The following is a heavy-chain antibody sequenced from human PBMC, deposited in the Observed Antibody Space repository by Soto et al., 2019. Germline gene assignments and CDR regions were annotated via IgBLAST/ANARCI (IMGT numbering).Heavy chain of an antibody. CDR1: GGSSSSYY. V-gene: IGHV4-59*01. CDR2: IYYSGST. Sequence: SETLSLTCTVSGGSSSSYYWSWIRQPPGKGLEWIGYIYYSGSTNYNPSLKSRVTISVDTSKNQFSLKLSCVTAADTTVYYCASCGYSYGFGYWGQGTLVTVSS. CDR3: ASCGYSYGFGY. J-gene: IGHJ4*02. D-gene: IGHD5-18*01.